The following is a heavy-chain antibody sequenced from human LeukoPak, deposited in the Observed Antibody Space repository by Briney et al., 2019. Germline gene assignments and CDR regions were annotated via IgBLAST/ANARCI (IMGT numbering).Heavy chain of an antibody. V-gene: IGHV3-23*01. CDR3: DARSWATRYFFNY. CDR2: ISANGGST. Sequence: PGGSLRLSCEASGFTLSSYAMSWVRQAPGKGLEWVSTISANGGSTNSADSVKGRFTISRDNSKNTVFLQMNSLRAEDTAIYYCDARSWATRYFFNYWGPGTLVTVSS. CDR1: GFTLSSYA. D-gene: IGHD1-26*01. J-gene: IGHJ4*02.